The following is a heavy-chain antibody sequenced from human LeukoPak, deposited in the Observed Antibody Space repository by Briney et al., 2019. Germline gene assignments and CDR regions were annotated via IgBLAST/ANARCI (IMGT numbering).Heavy chain of an antibody. Sequence: PGXXLRLSCAASGLTFSIYAMNWVRQAPGKGLEWVSGISGSGDSTYYADSVKGRFTISRDNSKNTLYLQMNSLRAEDTAVFYCATGSCSSTTCYRRYWGQGTLVTVSS. V-gene: IGHV3-23*01. CDR3: ATGSCSSTTCYRRY. J-gene: IGHJ4*02. D-gene: IGHD2-2*02. CDR2: ISGSGDST. CDR1: GLTFSIYA.